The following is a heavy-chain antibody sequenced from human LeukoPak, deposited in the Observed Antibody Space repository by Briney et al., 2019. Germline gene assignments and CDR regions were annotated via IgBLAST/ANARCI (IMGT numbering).Heavy chain of an antibody. CDR3: ARASLGYCSGGSCYPGFDFDY. D-gene: IGHD2-15*01. Sequence: GGSLRLSYAASGFTFSSYAMHWVRQAPGKGLEWVAVISYDGSNKYYADSVKGRLTISRDNSKNTLYLQMNSLRAEDTAVYYCARASLGYCSGGSCYPGFDFDYWGQGTLVTVSS. J-gene: IGHJ4*02. CDR1: GFTFSSYA. CDR2: ISYDGSNK. V-gene: IGHV3-30*04.